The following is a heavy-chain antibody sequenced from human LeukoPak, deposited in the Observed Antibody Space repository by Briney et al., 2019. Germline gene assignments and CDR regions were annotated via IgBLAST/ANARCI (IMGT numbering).Heavy chain of an antibody. CDR1: GDTFSRYA. D-gene: IGHD3-16*01. CDR2: IIPVLSTA. V-gene: IGHV1-69*01. J-gene: IGHJ6*03. Sequence: GSSVKVSCKASGDTFSRYATSWVRQAPGQGLGWMGGIIPVLSTANYAQKFQDRVTITADESTSTTYMELSSLKSEDTAVYYCATTGGDIYYYYMDVWGKGTTVTISS. CDR3: ATTGGDIYYYYMDV.